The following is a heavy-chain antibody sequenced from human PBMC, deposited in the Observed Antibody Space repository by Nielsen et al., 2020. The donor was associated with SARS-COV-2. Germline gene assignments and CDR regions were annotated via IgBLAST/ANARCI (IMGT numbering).Heavy chain of an antibody. Sequence: WIRQPPRKGLEWVAVIWFDGSDKYYADFVKDRFTISRDNSKNTLYLEMNSLRAEDTAVYYCARGGLTIFGVVIIFDYYGMDVWGQGTTVPSP. V-gene: IGHV3-33*01. CDR2: IWFDGSDK. CDR3: ARGGLTIFGVVIIFDYYGMDV. J-gene: IGHJ6*02. D-gene: IGHD3-3*01.